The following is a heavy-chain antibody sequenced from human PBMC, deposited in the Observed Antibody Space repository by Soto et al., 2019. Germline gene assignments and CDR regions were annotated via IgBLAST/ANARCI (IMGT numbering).Heavy chain of an antibody. CDR2: ISAYNGNT. V-gene: IGHV1-18*01. J-gene: IGHJ6*02. D-gene: IGHD3-10*01. CDR3: ARDASMVRGATDYYYYGMDV. CDR1: GYTFTSYG. Sequence: QVQLVQSGAEVKKPGASVKVSCKASGYTFTSYGISWVRQAPGQGLEWMGWISAYNGNTNYAQKLXXRVNMTTDTSXXTXYXXLRSLRSDDTAVYYCARDASMVRGATDYYYYGMDVWGQGTTVTVSS.